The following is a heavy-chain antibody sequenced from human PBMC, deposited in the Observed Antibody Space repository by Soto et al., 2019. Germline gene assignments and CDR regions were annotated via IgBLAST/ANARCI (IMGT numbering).Heavy chain of an antibody. CDR1: GGSINSNY. V-gene: IGHV4-59*08. CDR3: ARNIVSTKGFDY. J-gene: IGHJ4*02. Sequence: PSETLSLTCKVSGGSINSNYWSWIRQPPGKGLEWIGYIYYSGTTNYSPSLKSRVTISVDTSKNQFSLKLSSVTAADTAVYYCARNIVSTKGFDYWGQGTLVTVSS. D-gene: IGHD5-12*01. CDR2: IYYSGTT.